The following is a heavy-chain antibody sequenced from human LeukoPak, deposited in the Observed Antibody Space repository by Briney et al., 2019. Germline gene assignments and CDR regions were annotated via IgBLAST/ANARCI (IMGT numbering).Heavy chain of an antibody. D-gene: IGHD3-9*01. CDR1: GFTFSSYA. CDR3: ARGLRYFDWLSNPGAPGFDY. J-gene: IGHJ4*02. V-gene: IGHV3-30-3*01. Sequence: QTGRSLRLSCAASGFTFSSYAMHWVRQAPGKGLEWVAVISYDGSNKYYADSVKGRFTISRDNSKNTLYLQMNSLRAEDTAVYYCARGLRYFDWLSNPGAPGFDYWGQGTLVTVSS. CDR2: ISYDGSNK.